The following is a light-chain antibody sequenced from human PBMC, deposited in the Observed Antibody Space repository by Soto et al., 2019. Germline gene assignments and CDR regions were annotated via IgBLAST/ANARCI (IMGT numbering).Light chain of an antibody. Sequence: IQMTQSPSTLSAAVGDRVTITCLSSQNINNWMSWYPQKPGEAPKLLIYDAVSLLTGVPFTFSGSGSRTEFRLTISSLQPDDFGTYYCQQSHTCQLTGGGGTKVDIK. CDR1: QNINNW. V-gene: IGKV1-5*01. J-gene: IGKJ4*01. CDR2: DAV. CDR3: QQSHTCQLT.